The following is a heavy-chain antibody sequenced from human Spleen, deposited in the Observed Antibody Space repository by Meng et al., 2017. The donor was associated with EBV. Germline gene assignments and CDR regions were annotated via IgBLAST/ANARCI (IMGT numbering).Heavy chain of an antibody. CDR2: MYYSGTT. D-gene: IGHD5-18*01. CDR1: GCSVSSGSLY. J-gene: IGHJ4*02. V-gene: IGHV4-61*01. CDR3: AGGATDMVKYFDY. Sequence: VQLQESGAGLVQPSQTLSLTWSVSGCSVSSGSLYWGWIGQRPGKDLEWIVYMYYSGTTNDNPSLGRRVTISVDRSKNQFSLKMSSVTAAETAVYYCAGGATDMVKYFDYWGQGTLVTVSS.